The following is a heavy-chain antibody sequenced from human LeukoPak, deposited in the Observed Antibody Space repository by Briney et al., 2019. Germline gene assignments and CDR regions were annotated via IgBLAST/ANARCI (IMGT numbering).Heavy chain of an antibody. Sequence: SETLSLTCTVSGGSVSSGSYYWSWIRQPPGKGLEWIGYIYYSGSTNYNPSLKSRVTISVDTSKNQFSLKLSSVTAADTAVYYCARVGRGYSYGYAYWGQGTLVTVSS. V-gene: IGHV4-61*01. CDR1: GGSVSSGSYY. CDR3: ARVGRGYSYGYAY. J-gene: IGHJ4*02. D-gene: IGHD5-18*01. CDR2: IYYSGST.